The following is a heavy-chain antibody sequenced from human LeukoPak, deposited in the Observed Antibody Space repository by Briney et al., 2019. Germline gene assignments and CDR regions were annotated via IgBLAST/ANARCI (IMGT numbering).Heavy chain of an antibody. CDR3: TRVSGGYDMSDY. D-gene: IGHD3-9*01. V-gene: IGHV3-7*03. CDR2: IRKDGSLQ. J-gene: IGHJ4*02. Sequence: GGSLRLSCAASGFTFSSFWMSWVRQAPGKGLEWVANIRKDGSLQYYVDSVEGRFAISRDNAKNSLYLQMNTLRADDTAVYYCTRVSGGYDMSDYWGQGTPVTVSS. CDR1: GFTFSSFW.